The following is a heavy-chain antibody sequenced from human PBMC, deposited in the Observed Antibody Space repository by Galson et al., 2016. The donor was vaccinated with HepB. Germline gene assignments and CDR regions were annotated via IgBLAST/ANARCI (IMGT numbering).Heavy chain of an antibody. D-gene: IGHD5-24*01. Sequence: SVKVSCKASGYTFTNYGITWVRQAPRQGLEWMGWISAYNGNIKYAQKLQGRATMTTDTSTGTAYMDLRSLRSDDTAVYFCARDSPSTDAARLFDYWGQGTLVTVSS. J-gene: IGHJ4*02. CDR1: GYTFTNYG. CDR2: ISAYNGNI. V-gene: IGHV1-18*04. CDR3: ARDSPSTDAARLFDY.